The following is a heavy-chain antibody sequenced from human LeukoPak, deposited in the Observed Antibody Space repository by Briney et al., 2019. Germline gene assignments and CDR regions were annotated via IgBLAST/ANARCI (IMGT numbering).Heavy chain of an antibody. CDR1: GGSISSYY. J-gene: IGHJ4*02. CDR3: AREYRIVVVSFDY. CDR2: IYYSGST. Sequence: SETLSLTCTVSGGSISSYYWSWIRQPPGKGLEWIGYIYYSGSTNYNPSLKSRVTISVDTSKNQFSLKLSSVTAADTAVYYCAREYRIVVVSFDYWGQGTLVTVSS. D-gene: IGHD3-22*01. V-gene: IGHV4-59*01.